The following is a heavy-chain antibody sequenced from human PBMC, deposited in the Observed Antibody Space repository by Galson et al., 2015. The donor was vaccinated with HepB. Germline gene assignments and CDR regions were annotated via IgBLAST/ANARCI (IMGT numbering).Heavy chain of an antibody. J-gene: IGHJ6*03. CDR3: ARRQRGSSHLGFYYYYYMDV. CDR1: GYTFTSYY. Sequence: SVKVSCKASGYTFTSYYMHWVRQAPGQGLEWMGIINPSGGSTSYAQKFQGRVTMTRDTSTSTVYMELSSLRSEDTAVYYCARRQRGSSHLGFYYYYYMDVWGKGTTVTVSS. V-gene: IGHV1-46*01. D-gene: IGHD2-15*01. CDR2: INPSGGST.